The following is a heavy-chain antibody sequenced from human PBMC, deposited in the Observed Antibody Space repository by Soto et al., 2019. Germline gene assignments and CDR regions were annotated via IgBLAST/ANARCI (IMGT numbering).Heavy chain of an antibody. D-gene: IGHD6-13*01. CDR1: GASVSSTYW. V-gene: IGHV4-4*02. CDR2: INHRGSA. Sequence: PSETLSLTCAVSGASVSSTYWWSWVRQPPGKGPEWIGEINHRGSANYNPSLKSRVTMSLDISESQFSLRLTSVTAADTAVYFCARYNAASGTYYFDYWGRGALVTVSS. CDR3: ARYNAASGTYYFDY. J-gene: IGHJ4*02.